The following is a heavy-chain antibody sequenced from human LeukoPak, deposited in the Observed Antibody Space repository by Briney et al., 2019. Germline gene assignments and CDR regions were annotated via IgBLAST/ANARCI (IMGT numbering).Heavy chain of an antibody. D-gene: IGHD3-10*01. CDR2: IYYSGST. CDR1: GGSISSGDYY. V-gene: IGHV4-30-4*02. CDR3: ARDREYWYFDL. Sequence: SETLSLTCTVSGGSISSGDYYWSWIRQPPGKGLEWIGYIYYSGSTYYNPSLKSRVTISVDTSKNQFSLKLSSVTAADTAVYYCARDREYWYFDLWGRGTLVTVSS. J-gene: IGHJ2*01.